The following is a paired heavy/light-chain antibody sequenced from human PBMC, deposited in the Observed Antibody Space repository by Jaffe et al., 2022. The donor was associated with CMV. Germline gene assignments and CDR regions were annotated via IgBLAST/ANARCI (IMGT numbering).Light chain of an antibody. Sequence: EKVMTQSPATLSVSPGERAALSCRASQSVISNLAWYQQKPGQAPRLLIYGASTRATGIPARFSGSGSGTEFTLTISSLQSEDFAVYYCQQYNNWPWTFGQGTKVEIK. V-gene: IGKV3-15*01. CDR2: GAS. J-gene: IGKJ1*01. CDR1: QSVISN. CDR3: QQYNNWPWT.
Heavy chain of an antibody. V-gene: IGHV3-11*01. J-gene: IGHJ5*02. Sequence: QVQLVESGGGLVKPGGSLRLSCAASGFTFSDYYMSWLRQAPGKGLEWVSYISSSGTTIYYTDSVKGRFTISRDDAKNSLSLQMNSLRAEDTAMYFCARSKKATQVGAWGWFDPWGQGTLVTVSS. CDR2: ISSSGTTI. CDR3: ARSKKATQVGAWGWFDP. CDR1: GFTFSDYY. D-gene: IGHD1-26*01.